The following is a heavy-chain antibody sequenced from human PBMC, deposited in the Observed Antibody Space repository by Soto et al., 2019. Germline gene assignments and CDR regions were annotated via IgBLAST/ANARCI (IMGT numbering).Heavy chain of an antibody. CDR1: GYSISSGYY. CDR3: ARVLRVVVTACFDY. CDR2: IYHSGST. V-gene: IGHV4-38-2*01. D-gene: IGHD2-21*02. J-gene: IGHJ4*02. Sequence: SETLSLTCAASGYSISSGYYWGWLRQPPGKGLEWIGSIYHSGSTYYNPSLKSRVTISVDTSKNQFSLKLSSVTAADTAVYYCARVLRVVVTACFDYWGQGTLVTVSS.